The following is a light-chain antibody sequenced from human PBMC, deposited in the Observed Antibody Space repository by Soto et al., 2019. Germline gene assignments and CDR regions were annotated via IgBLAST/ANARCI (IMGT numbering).Light chain of an antibody. CDR1: SSDVGDYNF. CDR3: TSYTRNITPYV. Sequence: QSALTQPASVSGSPGQSITISCTGTSSDVGDYNFVSWYQHHPGRAPKLMIYDVTDRPSGVSNRCSGSKSGNTASLTISVLQAEDEADYYCTSYTRNITPYVFGTGTKLTVL. CDR2: DVT. V-gene: IGLV2-14*03. J-gene: IGLJ1*01.